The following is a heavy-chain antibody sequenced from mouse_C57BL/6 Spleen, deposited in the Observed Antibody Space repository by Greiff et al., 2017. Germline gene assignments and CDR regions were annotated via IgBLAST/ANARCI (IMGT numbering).Heavy chain of an antibody. CDR1: GYSFTGYY. J-gene: IGHJ4*01. V-gene: IGHV1-42*01. Sequence: VQLQQSGPELVKPGASVKISCTASGYSFTGYYMNWVKQSPEKSLEWIGEINPSTGGTTYNQKFKAKATLTVDKSSSTAYMQLKSLTSEDSAVYYCARKGELRLYYAMDYWGQGTSVTVSA. CDR2: INPSTGGT. CDR3: ARKGELRLYYAMDY. D-gene: IGHD3-2*02.